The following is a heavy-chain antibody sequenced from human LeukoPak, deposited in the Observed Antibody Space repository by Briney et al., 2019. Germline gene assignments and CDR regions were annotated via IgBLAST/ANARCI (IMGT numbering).Heavy chain of an antibody. Sequence: GGSLRLSYAASGFTFSTYSMHWVRQTPGKGLVWVSRVNTDGSSTTYADSVKGRFTISRDNAKNTLYLQMNSLRAEDTAIYYCVIGGCSDGDCYSGGYWGQGTLVTVSS. V-gene: IGHV3-74*01. CDR1: GFTFSTYS. CDR2: VNTDGSST. J-gene: IGHJ4*02. D-gene: IGHD2-15*01. CDR3: VIGGCSDGDCYSGGY.